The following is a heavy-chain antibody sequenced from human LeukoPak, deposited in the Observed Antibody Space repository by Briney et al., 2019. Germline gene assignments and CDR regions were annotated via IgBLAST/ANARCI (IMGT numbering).Heavy chain of an antibody. CDR1: GGTFSSYA. D-gene: IGHD3-3*01. CDR2: IIPIFGTA. J-gene: IGHJ5*02. Sequence: SVTVSCKASGGTFSSYAISWVRQAPGQGLEWMGGIIPIFGTASYAQKFQGRVTITTDESTSTAYMELSSLRSEDTAVYYCARSSSLEWLLYNWFDPWGQGTLVTVSS. V-gene: IGHV1-69*05. CDR3: ARSSSLEWLLYNWFDP.